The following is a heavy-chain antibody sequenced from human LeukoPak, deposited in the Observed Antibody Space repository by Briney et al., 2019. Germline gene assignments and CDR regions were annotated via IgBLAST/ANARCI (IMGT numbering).Heavy chain of an antibody. CDR2: ISWNSGTI. D-gene: IGHD6-13*01. CDR3: ARDPGYSSTLDY. V-gene: IGHV3-9*01. J-gene: IGHJ4*02. CDR1: GFTFDDYV. Sequence: PGRSLRLSCAASGFTFDDYVMHWVRQAPGKGLEWVSGISWNSGTIGYADSVKGRFTISRDNAKTSLYLQMNSPRAEDTALYYCARDPGYSSTLDYWGQGTLVTVSS.